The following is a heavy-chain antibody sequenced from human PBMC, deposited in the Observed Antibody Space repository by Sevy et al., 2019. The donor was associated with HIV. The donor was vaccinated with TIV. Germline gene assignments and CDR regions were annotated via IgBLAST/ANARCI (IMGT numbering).Heavy chain of an antibody. CDR2: IDPSDSYT. D-gene: IGHD3-10*01. V-gene: IGHV5-10-1*01. Sequence: GESLKISCKGSGYSFTSYWISWVRQMPGKGLEWMGRIDPSDSYTNYSPSFQGHVTISADKSISTAYLQWSSLKASDTAMYYCARSLYYYGSGSHLGCAFDIWGQGTMVTVSS. J-gene: IGHJ3*02. CDR3: ARSLYYYGSGSHLGCAFDI. CDR1: GYSFTSYW.